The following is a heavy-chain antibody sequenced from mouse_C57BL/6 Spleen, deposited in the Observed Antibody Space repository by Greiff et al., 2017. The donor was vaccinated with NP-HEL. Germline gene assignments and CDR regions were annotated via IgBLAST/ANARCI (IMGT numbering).Heavy chain of an antibody. Sequence: DVKLVESGGGLVQPGGSLSLSCAASGFTFTDYYMSWVRQPPGKALEWLGFIRNKANGYTTEYSASVKGRFTISRDNSQSILYLQMNALRAEDSATYYCARSFLFITTVVNAMDYWGQGTSVTVSS. D-gene: IGHD1-1*01. CDR3: ARSFLFITTVVNAMDY. CDR2: IRNKANGYTT. V-gene: IGHV7-3*01. J-gene: IGHJ4*01. CDR1: GFTFTDYY.